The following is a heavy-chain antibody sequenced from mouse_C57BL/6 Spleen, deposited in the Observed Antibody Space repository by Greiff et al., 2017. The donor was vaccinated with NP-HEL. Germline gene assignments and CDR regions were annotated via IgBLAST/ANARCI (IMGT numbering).Heavy chain of an antibody. D-gene: IGHD1-1*01. CDR2: IHPNSGST. J-gene: IGHJ2*01. Sequence: QVQLQQPGAELVKPGASVKLSCKASGYTFTSYWMHWVKQRPGQGLEWIGMIHPNSGSTNYNEKFKSKATLTVDKSSSTAYMRRSSLTSEDSAVYYCARCTTVVAPYFDYWGQGTTLTVSA. CDR3: ARCTTVVAPYFDY. CDR1: GYTFTSYW. V-gene: IGHV1-64*01.